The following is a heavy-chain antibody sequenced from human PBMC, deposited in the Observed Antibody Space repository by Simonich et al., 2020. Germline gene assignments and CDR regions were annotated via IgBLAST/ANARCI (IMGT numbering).Heavy chain of an antibody. CDR1: GFTFSSYA. V-gene: IGHV3-23*01. CDR3: AKDLGERITMIVVVIDAFDI. CDR2: ISGRGGST. J-gene: IGHJ3*02. D-gene: IGHD3-22*01. Sequence: GGGLVQPGGSLRLSCAASGFTFSSYAMSWVRQAPGKGLEWVSAISGRGGSTYYADPVKGRFTISRDNSKNTMYLQMNSLRAEDTAVYYCAKDLGERITMIVVVIDAFDIWGQGTMVTVSS.